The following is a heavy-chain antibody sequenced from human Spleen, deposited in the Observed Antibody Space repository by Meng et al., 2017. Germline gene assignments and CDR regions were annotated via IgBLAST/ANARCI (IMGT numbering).Heavy chain of an antibody. J-gene: IGHJ4*02. V-gene: IGHV4-61*02. Sequence: SETLSLTCTVSGGSMSSGTYYWNWIRQPAGKGLEWIGRIYTSGSTNYNPSLKSRVTISVDTSKNQFSLKLSSVTAADTAVYYCARVIYGDYLYFDYWGQGTLVTVSS. CDR3: ARVIYGDYLYFDY. D-gene: IGHD4-17*01. CDR2: IYTSGST. CDR1: GGSMSSGTYY.